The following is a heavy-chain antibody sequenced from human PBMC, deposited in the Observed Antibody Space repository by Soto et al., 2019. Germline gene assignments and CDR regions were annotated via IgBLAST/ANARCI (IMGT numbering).Heavy chain of an antibody. CDR2: INHSGST. Sequence: SETLSLTCAVYGGSFSGYYWGWIRQPPGKGLEWIGEINHSGSTNYNPSLKSRVTISVDTSKNQFSLKLSSVTAADTAVYYCARGMIYFYCGMDVWGQGTTVTVSS. CDR1: GGSFSGYY. CDR3: ARGMIYFYCGMDV. J-gene: IGHJ6*02. D-gene: IGHD3-16*01. V-gene: IGHV4-34*01.